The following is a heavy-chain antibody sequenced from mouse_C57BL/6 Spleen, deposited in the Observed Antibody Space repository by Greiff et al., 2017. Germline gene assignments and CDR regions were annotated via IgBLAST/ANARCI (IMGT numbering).Heavy chain of an antibody. CDR2: IWSGGST. Sequence: QVQLKESGPGLVQPSPSLSITCTVSGFSLTSYGVHWVRQSPGKGLEWLGVIWSGGSTDYNAAFISRMSISKDNSKSQVFFKMNSLQADDTAIYYCSSYDYLAYWGQGTLVTVSA. CDR3: SSYDYLAY. D-gene: IGHD2-4*01. CDR1: GFSLTSYG. V-gene: IGHV2-2*01. J-gene: IGHJ3*01.